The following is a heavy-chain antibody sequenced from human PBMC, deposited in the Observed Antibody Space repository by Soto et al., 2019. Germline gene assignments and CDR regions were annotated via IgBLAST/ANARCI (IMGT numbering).Heavy chain of an antibody. J-gene: IGHJ4*02. CDR3: ARDIVLMVYAMSDY. V-gene: IGHV3-74*01. CDR2: INSDGSST. Sequence: GGSLRLSCAASGFTFSSYWMHWVRQAPGKGLVWVSRINSDGSSTSYADSVKGRFTISRDNSKNSLYLQMNSLRAEDTAVYYCARDIVLMVYAMSDYWGQGTLVTVSS. CDR1: GFTFSSYW. D-gene: IGHD2-8*01.